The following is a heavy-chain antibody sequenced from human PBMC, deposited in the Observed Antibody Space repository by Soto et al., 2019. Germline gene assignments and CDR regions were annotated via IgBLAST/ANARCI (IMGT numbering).Heavy chain of an antibody. V-gene: IGHV3-48*03. J-gene: IGHJ6*02. CDR1: GFTFSSYE. CDR2: ISSSGSTI. D-gene: IGHD3-10*01. CDR3: ARDATITLYYYGMDV. Sequence: PGGSLRLSCAASGFTFSSYEMNWVRQAPGKGLEWVSYISSSGSTIYYADSVKGRFTISRDNAKNSLYLQMNSLRAEDTAVYYCARDATITLYYYGMDVWGQGTTVTVSS.